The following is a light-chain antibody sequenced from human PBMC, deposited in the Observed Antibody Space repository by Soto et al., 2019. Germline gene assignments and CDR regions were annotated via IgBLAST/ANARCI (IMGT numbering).Light chain of an antibody. Sequence: EIVVTQSPATLSASPGERVTLSCRASHFVSSRLAWYQQRPGQVPRLLIYDTSTRAPGISARFSGSGSGTKFTLTISSLQSEDFAVYYCQEYIHLPPGMFGPGTTVDIK. CDR3: QEYIHLPPGM. J-gene: IGKJ1*01. CDR2: DTS. CDR1: HFVSSR. V-gene: IGKV3-15*01.